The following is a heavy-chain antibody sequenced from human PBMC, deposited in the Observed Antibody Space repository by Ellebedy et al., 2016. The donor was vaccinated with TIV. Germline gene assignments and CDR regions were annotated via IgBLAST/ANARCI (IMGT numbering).Heavy chain of an antibody. CDR1: GHTFTSYG. CDR2: IGPYNGHS. J-gene: IGHJ6*02. Sequence: AASVKVSCKASGHTFTSYGISWVRQAPGQGLEWMGWIGPYNGHSNYAQKFQGRVTMTTDTSTSTAYMELRSLRSDDTAVYYCAREGIVVVPAAEITDYYYNGMDVWGQGTTVTVSS. CDR3: AREGIVVVPAAEITDYYYNGMDV. V-gene: IGHV1-18*01. D-gene: IGHD2-2*01.